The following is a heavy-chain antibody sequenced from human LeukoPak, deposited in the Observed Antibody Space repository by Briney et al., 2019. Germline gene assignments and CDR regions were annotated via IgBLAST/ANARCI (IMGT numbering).Heavy chain of an antibody. CDR3: ARDGPGIAVAGHFDY. D-gene: IGHD6-19*01. V-gene: IGHV3-30*04. CDR2: ISYDGSNI. J-gene: IGHJ4*02. CDR1: GFTFSSYA. Sequence: QSGGSLRLSCAASGFTFSSYAMSWVRQAPGKGLEWVADISYDGSNIYYGDSVKGRFTISRDNSKNTLYLQMNSLRAEDTAVYHCARDGPGIAVAGHFDYWGQGTLVTVSS.